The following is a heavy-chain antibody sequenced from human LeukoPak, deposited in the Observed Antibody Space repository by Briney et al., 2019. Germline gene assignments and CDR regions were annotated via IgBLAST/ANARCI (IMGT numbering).Heavy chain of an antibody. CDR2: ISGSGGST. Sequence: GGSLRLSCAAPGFTFSSYAMSWVRQAPGKGLEWVSAISGSGGSTYYADSVKGRFTISRDNSKNTLYLQMNSLRAEDTAVYYCAKDARDGYNPILYFDYWGQGTLVTVSS. CDR3: AKDARDGYNPILYFDY. J-gene: IGHJ4*02. D-gene: IGHD5-24*01. CDR1: GFTFSSYA. V-gene: IGHV3-23*01.